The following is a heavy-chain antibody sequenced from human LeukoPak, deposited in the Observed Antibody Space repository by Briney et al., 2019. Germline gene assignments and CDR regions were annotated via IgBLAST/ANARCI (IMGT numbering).Heavy chain of an antibody. CDR2: ISAYNGNT. D-gene: IGHD6-13*01. CDR3: AGDSIRSSWYQIWRSFDY. CDR1: GYTFTSYG. J-gene: IGHJ4*02. Sequence: GASVKVSCKASGYTFTSYGISWVRQAPGQGLEWMGWISAYNGNTNYAQKLQGRVTMTTDTSTTTAYMELRSLRSDDTAVYYCAGDSIRSSWYQIWRSFDYWGQGTLVTVSS. V-gene: IGHV1-18*01.